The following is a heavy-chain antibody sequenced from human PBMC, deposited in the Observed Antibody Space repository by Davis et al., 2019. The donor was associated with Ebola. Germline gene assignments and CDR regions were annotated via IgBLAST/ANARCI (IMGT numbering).Heavy chain of an antibody. J-gene: IGHJ4*02. CDR1: GGSISSGDYY. D-gene: IGHD3-22*01. V-gene: IGHV4-30-4*01. CDR3: ASTYLFGSGYFPFDY. CDR2: IYYSGST. Sequence: PSETLSLTCTVSGGSISSGDYYWSWIRQPPGKGLEWIGYIYYSGSTYYNPSLKSRVTISVDTSKNQFSLKLSSVTAADTAVYYCASTYLFGSGYFPFDYWGQGTLVTVSS.